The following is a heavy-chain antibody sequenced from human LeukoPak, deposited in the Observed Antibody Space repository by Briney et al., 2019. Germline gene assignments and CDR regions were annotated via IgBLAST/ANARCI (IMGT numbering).Heavy chain of an antibody. CDR1: GGSVSSGSYY. D-gene: IGHD5-18*01. J-gene: IGHJ4*02. Sequence: SETLSLTCTVSGGSVSSGSYYWSWIRQPPGKGLEWIGSIYYRKNTYYNPSLKSRVTISADTSKNQFSLTLGSVSATDTAVYYCASPRGFSYGYFDYWGQGTLVTVSS. CDR3: ASPRGFSYGYFDY. CDR2: IYYRKNT. V-gene: IGHV4-39*01.